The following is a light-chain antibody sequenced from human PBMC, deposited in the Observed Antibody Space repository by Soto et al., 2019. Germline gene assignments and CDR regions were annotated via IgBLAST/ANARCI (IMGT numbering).Light chain of an antibody. V-gene: IGKV3-15*01. CDR3: QQANSFPIT. J-gene: IGKJ5*01. Sequence: EIVLTQSPATLSLSPGERVTLSCRASQSVSNNLAWYQQQPGQAPRLLIYGASTTASGIPARFSASGSGTEFTLTISSLQPEDFATYYCQQANSFPITFGQGTRLEIK. CDR2: GAS. CDR1: QSVSNN.